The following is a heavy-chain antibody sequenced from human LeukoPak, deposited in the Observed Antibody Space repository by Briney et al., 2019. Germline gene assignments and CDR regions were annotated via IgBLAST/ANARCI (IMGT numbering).Heavy chain of an antibody. Sequence: SETLSLTCTVSGGSISSSSYYWGWIRQPPGKGLEWIGSIYYSGSTYYNPSLKSRVTISVDTSKNQFSLKLSSVTAADTAVYYCARVSTGWYSSSWNMYYFDYWGQGTLVTVSS. V-gene: IGHV4-39*07. D-gene: IGHD6-13*01. J-gene: IGHJ4*02. CDR2: IYYSGST. CDR1: GGSISSSSYY. CDR3: ARVSTGWYSSSWNMYYFDY.